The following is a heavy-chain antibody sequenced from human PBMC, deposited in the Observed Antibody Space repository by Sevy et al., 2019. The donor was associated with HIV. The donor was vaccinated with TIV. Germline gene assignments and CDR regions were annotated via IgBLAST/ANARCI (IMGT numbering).Heavy chain of an antibody. CDR3: ARDGSPIVATIYDAFDI. V-gene: IGHV3-30-3*01. J-gene: IGHJ3*02. CDR2: ISYDGSNK. D-gene: IGHD5-12*01. Sequence: GSLRLSCAASGFTFSSYAMHWVRQAPGKGLEWVAVISYDGSNKYYADSVKGRFTISRDNSKNTLYLQMNSLRAEDTAVYYCARDGSPIVATIYDAFDIWGQGTMVTVSS. CDR1: GFTFSSYA.